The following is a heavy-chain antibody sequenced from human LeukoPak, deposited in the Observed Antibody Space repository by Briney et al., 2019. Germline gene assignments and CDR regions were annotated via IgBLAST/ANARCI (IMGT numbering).Heavy chain of an antibody. J-gene: IGHJ6*04. D-gene: IGHD3-10*01. Sequence: SVKVSCKASGGTFSIYAISWVRQAPGQGLEWMGGIIPIFDTANYAQKFQGRVTITADKSTSTAYMELSSLRSEDTAVYCCARCSGSYYYYYGMDVWGKGTTVTVSS. CDR3: ARCSGSYYYYYGMDV. CDR1: GGTFSIYA. CDR2: IIPIFDTA. V-gene: IGHV1-69*06.